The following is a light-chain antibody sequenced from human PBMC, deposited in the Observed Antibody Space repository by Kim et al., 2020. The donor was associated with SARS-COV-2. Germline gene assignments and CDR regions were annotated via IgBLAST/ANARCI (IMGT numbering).Light chain of an antibody. Sequence: ASVGDRVTITCRASQSIATYLNWFQQKPGQAPKLLIYGASRLQSGVPSRFSGSGSGTDFTLSISSLQPEDFTTYYCQQSYTTPWTFGQGTKVDIK. V-gene: IGKV1-39*01. CDR2: GAS. J-gene: IGKJ1*01. CDR3: QQSYTTPWT. CDR1: QSIATY.